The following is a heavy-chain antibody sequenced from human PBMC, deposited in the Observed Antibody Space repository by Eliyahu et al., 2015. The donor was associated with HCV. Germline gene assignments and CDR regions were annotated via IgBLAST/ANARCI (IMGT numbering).Heavy chain of an antibody. J-gene: IGHJ6*02. CDR2: FDPEDGET. CDR1: GYTLTELS. D-gene: IGHD3-3*01. Sequence: QVQLVQSGAEVKKPGASVKVSCKVSGYTLTELSMHWVRQAPGKGLEWVGGFDPEDGETIYAQKFQGRVTMTEDTSTDTAYMELSSLRSEDTAVYYCATDRSDFWSGYYQATTYGMDVWGQGTTVTVSS. V-gene: IGHV1-24*01. CDR3: ATDRSDFWSGYYQATTYGMDV.